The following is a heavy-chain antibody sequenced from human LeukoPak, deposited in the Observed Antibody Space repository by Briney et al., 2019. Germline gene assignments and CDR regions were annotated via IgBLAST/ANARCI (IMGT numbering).Heavy chain of an antibody. J-gene: IGHJ5*02. V-gene: IGHV1-24*01. CDR2: SNPEDDER. Sequence: GASVKVSCKISGDVLTEVSIHWVRQAYGKGLEWMGGSNPEDDERLYSQTLQGRVTITEDTSTDTVFMELRGLTMEDTAVYYCAKDQWTPPFGGRHNWFDPWGQGTLVTVSS. CDR1: GDVLTEVS. D-gene: IGHD3-10*01. CDR3: AKDQWTPPFGGRHNWFDP.